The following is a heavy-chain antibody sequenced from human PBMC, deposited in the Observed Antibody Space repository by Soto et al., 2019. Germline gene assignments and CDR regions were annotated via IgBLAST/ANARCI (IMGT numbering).Heavy chain of an antibody. V-gene: IGHV3-30*18. D-gene: IGHD5-18*01. CDR2: ISYDGDNR. J-gene: IGHJ6*02. CDR1: GFNVGDKF. Sequence: PGGSLRLSCEASGFNVGDKFINWVRQAPGKGLEWVAAISYDGDNRYYADSVKGRFTISRDNSKNTLYLQMNSLRAEDTAVYYCAKDGGYSYGYSPRYYYGMDVWGQGTTVTVSS. CDR3: AKDGGYSYGYSPRYYYGMDV.